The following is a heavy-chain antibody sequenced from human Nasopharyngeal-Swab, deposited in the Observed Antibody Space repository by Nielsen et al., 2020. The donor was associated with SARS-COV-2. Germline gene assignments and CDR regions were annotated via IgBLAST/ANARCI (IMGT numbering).Heavy chain of an antibody. CDR3: ASDGGFGELVAYYYYYMDV. D-gene: IGHD3-10*01. Sequence: ASVKVSCKASGYTFTSYVISWVRPAPGQGLEWMGWISAYNGNTNYAQKLQGNVTMTTETSTSKAYMELRSLKSDDPAVYYCASDGGFGELVAYYYYYMDVWGKGTTVTVSS. CDR1: GYTFTSYV. J-gene: IGHJ6*03. V-gene: IGHV1-18*04. CDR2: ISAYNGNT.